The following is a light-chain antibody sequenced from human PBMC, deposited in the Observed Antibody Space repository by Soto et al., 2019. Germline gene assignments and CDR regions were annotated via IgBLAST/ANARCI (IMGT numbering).Light chain of an antibody. J-gene: IGKJ1*01. CDR3: QHYYNYPWT. V-gene: IGKV1-8*01. CDR1: QDIHNY. Sequence: AVLLTQSPSSFSASTGDRATITCRASQDIHNYLAWYQQVPGQAPKLLLYAASIFQTGVPSRFSGSGSGTDFTLTIDGLQSEDFATYFCQHYYNYPWTFGQGTTVE. CDR2: AAS.